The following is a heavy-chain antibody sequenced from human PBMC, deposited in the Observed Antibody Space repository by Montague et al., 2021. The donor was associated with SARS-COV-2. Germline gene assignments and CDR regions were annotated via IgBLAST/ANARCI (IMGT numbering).Heavy chain of an antibody. CDR2: IHHSGST. V-gene: IGHV4-4*02. J-gene: IGHJ3*02. D-gene: IGHD4-17*01. CDR3: ARGDYGDYRDAFDI. Sequence: SETLSLTCAVSGGSITSTNWRSWVRQPPGKGLEWIGEIHHSGSTXSSPSLKSRVTMSIDKSSNQFSLNLNSVTAADTAVYYCARGDYGDYRDAFDIWGQGTVVTVSS. CDR1: GGSITSTNW.